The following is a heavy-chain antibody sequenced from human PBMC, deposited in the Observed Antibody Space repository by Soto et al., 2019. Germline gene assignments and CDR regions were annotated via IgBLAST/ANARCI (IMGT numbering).Heavy chain of an antibody. CDR1: GFTFSIYA. V-gene: IGHV3-23*01. J-gene: IGHJ6*02. D-gene: IGHD2-2*01. Sequence: GGSLRLSCAASGFTFSIYAMSWVHQAPGKGLEWVSAISDSGRSTYYADSVKGRLTISRDNFENTLYLQMNSLRAEDTAVYYCAKMYSSSNYGLDVWGQGTTVTVSS. CDR2: ISDSGRST. CDR3: AKMYSSSNYGLDV.